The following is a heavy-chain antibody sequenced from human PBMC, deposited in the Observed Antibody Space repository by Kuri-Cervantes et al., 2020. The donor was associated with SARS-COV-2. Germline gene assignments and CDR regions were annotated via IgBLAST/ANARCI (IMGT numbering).Heavy chain of an antibody. CDR3: AREGGGDPLVLGFGVVIHDAFDI. CDR1: GGTFSSYA. V-gene: IGHV1-69*05. D-gene: IGHD3-3*01. Sequence: SVKVSCKASGGTFSSYAISWVRQAPGQGLEWMGGIIPILGTANYAQKFQGRVTITTDESTSTAYMELSSLRSEDTAVYYCAREGGGDPLVLGFGVVIHDAFDIWGQGTMVTVSS. CDR2: IIPILGTA. J-gene: IGHJ3*02.